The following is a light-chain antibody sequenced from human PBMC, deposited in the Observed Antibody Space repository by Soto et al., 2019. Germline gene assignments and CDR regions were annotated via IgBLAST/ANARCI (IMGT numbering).Light chain of an antibody. CDR2: SNN. CDR1: SSNIKTNG. V-gene: IGLV1-44*01. Sequence: QCVLTQPPSASGTPGQRVTISCSGGSSNIKTNGVSWYQQVPGAAPKLLIYSNNKRTSGAPDRSTGSKSGTSASLAIAGLQSEDEATYHCATWDDSLNGLLFGGGTKLTVL. J-gene: IGLJ2*01. CDR3: ATWDDSLNGLL.